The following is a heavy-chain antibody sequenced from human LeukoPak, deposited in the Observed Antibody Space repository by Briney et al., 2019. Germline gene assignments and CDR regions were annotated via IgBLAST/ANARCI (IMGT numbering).Heavy chain of an antibody. Sequence: SQTLSLTCTVSGGSISSGSYYWSWIRQPAGKGLEWIGRIYTSGSTNYNPSLKSRVTISVDTSKNQFSLKLSSVTAADTAVYYCARDRGYGDHPSWFDPWGQGTQVTVSS. D-gene: IGHD5-12*01. J-gene: IGHJ5*02. V-gene: IGHV4-61*02. CDR2: IYTSGST. CDR3: ARDRGYGDHPSWFDP. CDR1: GGSISSGSYY.